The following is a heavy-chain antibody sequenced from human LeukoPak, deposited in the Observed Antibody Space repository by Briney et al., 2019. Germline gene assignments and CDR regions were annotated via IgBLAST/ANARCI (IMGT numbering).Heavy chain of an antibody. J-gene: IGHJ4*02. CDR3: ARGPGIDVAGVFDY. CDR2: ISGYIGRT. CDR1: GFGFSSYG. Sequence: GASVKLSCKASGFGFSSYGINWVRQAPGQRLEWMGWISGYIGRTKYLQKMRGRVTMTTDTSTNTAYMELRSLTSDDTAVYYCARGPGIDVAGVFDYWGQGSLVTVSS. V-gene: IGHV1-18*04. D-gene: IGHD6-19*01.